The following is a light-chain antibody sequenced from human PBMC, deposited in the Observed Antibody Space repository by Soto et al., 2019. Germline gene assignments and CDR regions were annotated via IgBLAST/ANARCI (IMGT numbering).Light chain of an antibody. CDR3: QQYNNWPPIT. V-gene: IGKV3-15*01. J-gene: IGKJ5*01. CDR1: QSVSSK. Sequence: EIVLTQSPATLSLSPGERATLSCRASQSVSSKLAWYQQKPGQAPRLLIYGASSRATGIPARFIGSGSATEFTLTISSLQSEDFAVYYCQQYNNWPPITFGQGTRLEIK. CDR2: GAS.